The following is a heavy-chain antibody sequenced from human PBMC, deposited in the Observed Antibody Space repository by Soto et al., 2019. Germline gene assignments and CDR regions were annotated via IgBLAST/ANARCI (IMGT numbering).Heavy chain of an antibody. Sequence: QLQLQESGPGLVKPSETLSLTCTVSGGSISSSSYYWGWIRQPPGKGLEWIGSIYYSGSTYYNPSLKSRVTISVDTSKNQFSLKLSSVTAADTAVYYCASKRWLVLKLYTRGAGYWGQGTLVTVSS. V-gene: IGHV4-39*01. CDR3: ASKRWLVLKLYTRGAGY. D-gene: IGHD6-19*01. CDR1: GGSISSSSYY. CDR2: IYYSGST. J-gene: IGHJ4*02.